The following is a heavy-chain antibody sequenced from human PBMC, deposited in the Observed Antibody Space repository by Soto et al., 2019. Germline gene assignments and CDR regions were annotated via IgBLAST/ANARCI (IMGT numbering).Heavy chain of an antibody. D-gene: IGHD3-22*01. V-gene: IGHV4-39*01. J-gene: IGHJ1*01. CDR3: ARRDTGYYYDSSGYYPSPFQH. CDR2: IYYSGST. CDR1: GGSISIGSYY. Sequence: SETLSLTCTVSGGSISIGSYYWGCIRQPPGKGLEWIGSIYYSGSTYYNPSLKSRVTISVDTSKNQFSLKLSSVTAADTAVYYCARRDTGYYYDSSGYYPSPFQHWGQGTLVTVSS.